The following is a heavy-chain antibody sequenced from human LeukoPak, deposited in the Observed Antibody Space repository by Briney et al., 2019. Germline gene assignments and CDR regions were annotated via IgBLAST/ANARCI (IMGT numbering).Heavy chain of an antibody. J-gene: IGHJ4*02. D-gene: IGHD4-11*01. CDR3: TRMTRGHDY. Sequence: SETLSLTCAVSGVSFDDYYWSWVRQTPGKGPEWIGEINHSGYTNDNPSLKSRVTLSIDTSRKQFSLNLRSVIVADAGIYYCTRMTRGHDYWGQGTQVTVSS. V-gene: IGHV4-34*01. CDR2: INHSGYT. CDR1: GVSFDDYY.